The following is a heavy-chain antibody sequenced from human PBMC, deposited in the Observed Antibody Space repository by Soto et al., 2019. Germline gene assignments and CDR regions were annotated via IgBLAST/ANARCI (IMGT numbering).Heavy chain of an antibody. CDR3: ARVMDYYGSGSYYIFGRLSGQATHRRPMDV. J-gene: IGHJ6*03. V-gene: IGHV1-8*01. D-gene: IGHD3-10*01. CDR2: MNPNSGNT. CDR1: GYTFTSYD. Sequence: QVQLVQSGAEVKKPGASVKVSCKASGYTFTSYDINWVRQATGQGLEWMGWMNPNSGNTGYAQKFQGRVTMTRNTSISTAYMELSSLRSEDTAVYYCARVMDYYGSGSYYIFGRLSGQATHRRPMDVWGKGTTVTVSS.